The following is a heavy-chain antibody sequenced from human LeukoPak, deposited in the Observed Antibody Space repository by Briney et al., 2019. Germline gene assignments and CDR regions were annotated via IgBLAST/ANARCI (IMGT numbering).Heavy chain of an antibody. V-gene: IGHV1-3*01. CDR3: AGGITMVRGALDY. Sequence: GASVKVSCKASGYTFTSYAMHWVRQAPGQRLEWMGWINAGNGNTKYSQKFQGRVTITRDTSASTAYMELSSLRSEDTAVYYCAGGITMVRGALDYWGQGTLVTVSS. J-gene: IGHJ4*02. CDR1: GYTFTSYA. D-gene: IGHD3-10*01. CDR2: INAGNGNT.